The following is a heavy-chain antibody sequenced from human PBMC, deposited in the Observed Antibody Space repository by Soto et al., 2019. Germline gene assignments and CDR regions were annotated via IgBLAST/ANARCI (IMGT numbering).Heavy chain of an antibody. V-gene: IGHV3-23*01. CDR3: AKSDTALSYGFDP. CDR1: GFTFGSYA. D-gene: IGHD5-18*01. J-gene: IGHJ5*02. Sequence: EVQLLESGGDLVQPGGSLRLSCAASGFTFGSYAMIWVRQAPGKGLVWVSTISSSGDSAYYADSVKGWFTVSRDNSMNTLYMQMNSLRAEDTAVYYCAKSDTALSYGFDPLGQGTVVTVSS. CDR2: ISSSGDSA.